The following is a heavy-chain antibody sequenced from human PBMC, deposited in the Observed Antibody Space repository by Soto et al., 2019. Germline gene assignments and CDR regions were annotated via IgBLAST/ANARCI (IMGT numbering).Heavy chain of an antibody. J-gene: IGHJ5*02. CDR2: VFHSGST. V-gene: IGHV4-39*01. Sequence: PSETLSLTCTVSGGSITSNSHYWSWIRQPPGKGLEWIGGVFHSGSTKDSASHKSRVTSSVDTSKDQFSLRPSSVTAAVRAVYFCARVFTGNDYIDHWGNGTLVTVSS. D-gene: IGHD5-12*01. CDR3: ARVFTGNDYIDH. CDR1: GGSITSNSHY.